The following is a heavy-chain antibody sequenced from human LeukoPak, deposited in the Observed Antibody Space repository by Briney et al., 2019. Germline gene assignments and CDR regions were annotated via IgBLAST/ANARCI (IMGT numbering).Heavy chain of an antibody. CDR3: ASAPRSYDSSVYPYYFDY. J-gene: IGHJ4*02. CDR2: IYYSGST. CDR1: GGSISSGGYY. Sequence: PSETLSLTCTVSGGSISSGGYYWSWIRQHPGKGLEWIGYIYYSGSTYYNPSLKSRVTISVDTSKNQFSLKLSSVTAADTAVYYWASAPRSYDSSVYPYYFDYGGRETLVTVSS. V-gene: IGHV4-31*03. D-gene: IGHD3-22*01.